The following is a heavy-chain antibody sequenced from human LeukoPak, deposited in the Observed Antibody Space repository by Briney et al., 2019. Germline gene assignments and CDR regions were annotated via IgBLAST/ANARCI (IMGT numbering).Heavy chain of an antibody. V-gene: IGHV1-69*13. CDR1: GGTFSSYT. J-gene: IGHJ6*04. D-gene: IGHD2-15*01. CDR3: ASATLRCSGGSCYEMDV. Sequence: GASVKVSCKASGGTFSSYTISWVRQAPGQGLEWMGGIIPIFGTANYAQKFQGRVTITADESTSTAYMELSSLRSEDTAVYYRASATLRCSGGSCYEMDVWGKGTTVTVSS. CDR2: IIPIFGTA.